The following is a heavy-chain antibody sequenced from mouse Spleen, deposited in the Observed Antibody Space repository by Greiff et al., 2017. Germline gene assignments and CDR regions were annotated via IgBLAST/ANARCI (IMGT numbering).Heavy chain of an antibody. CDR2: ISSGGSYT. V-gene: IGHV5-9-1*01. Sequence: EVKLVESGGGLVKPGGSLKLSCAASGFTFSSYAMSWVRQTPEKRLEWVATISSGGSYTYYPDSVKGRFTISRDNAKNTLYLQMSSLRSEDTAMYYCARLDDYGDYYAMDYWGQGTSVTVSS. J-gene: IGHJ4*01. CDR3: ARLDDYGDYYAMDY. D-gene: IGHD2-4*01. CDR1: GFTFSSYA.